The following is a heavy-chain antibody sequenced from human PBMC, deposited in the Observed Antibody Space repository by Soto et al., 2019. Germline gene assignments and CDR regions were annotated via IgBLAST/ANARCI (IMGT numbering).Heavy chain of an antibody. D-gene: IGHD4-17*01. CDR2: ISKDGSNT. Sequence: QVQLVESGGGVVQPGRSLRLSCRASGFTFSLYAMHWVRQAPGKGLEWLSVISKDGSNTYYADSVKGRFTVSRDNSEKTMYLQMNSLRPEDTAVYYCAGTTVTTVGDFDYWGHGTLVIVSS. CDR1: GFTFSLYA. J-gene: IGHJ4*01. CDR3: AGTTVTTVGDFDY. V-gene: IGHV3-30*03.